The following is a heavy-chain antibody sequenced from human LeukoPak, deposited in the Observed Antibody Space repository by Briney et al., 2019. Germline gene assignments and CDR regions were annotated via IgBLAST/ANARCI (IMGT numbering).Heavy chain of an antibody. J-gene: IGHJ6*02. CDR2: IWYDGSNK. CDR3: ARGHCSSTSCYAGYYYYYGMDV. CDR1: GFTFSSYG. V-gene: IGHV3-33*01. Sequence: PGRSLRLSCAASGFTFSSYGMHWARQAPGKGLEWVAVIWYDGSNKYYADSVKGRFTISRDNSKNTLYLQMNSLRAEDTAVYYCARGHCSSTSCYAGYYYYYGMDVWGQGTTVTVSS. D-gene: IGHD2-2*01.